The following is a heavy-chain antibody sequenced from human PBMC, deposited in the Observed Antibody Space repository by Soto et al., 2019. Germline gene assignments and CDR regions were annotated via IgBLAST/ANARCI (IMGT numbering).Heavy chain of an antibody. D-gene: IGHD6-13*01. CDR3: ARIIAAAGTGRDYYGMDV. V-gene: IGHV3-33*01. J-gene: IGHJ6*02. CDR1: GFTFSSYG. CDR2: IWYDGSNK. Sequence: GGSLRLSCAASGFTFSSYGMHWVRQAPGKGLEWVAVIWYDGSNKYYADSVKGRFTISRDNSKNTLYLQMNSLRAEDTAVYYCARIIAAAGTGRDYYGMDVWGQGTTVTVSS.